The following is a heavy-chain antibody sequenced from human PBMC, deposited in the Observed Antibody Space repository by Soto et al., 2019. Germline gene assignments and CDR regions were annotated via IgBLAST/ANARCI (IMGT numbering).Heavy chain of an antibody. V-gene: IGHV3-48*02. CDR3: ARDRAVGATTGYFDY. CDR1: GFTFSSYN. CDR2: ISSSSGTI. D-gene: IGHD1-26*01. Sequence: VQLVESGGALVQPGGSLRLSCAASGFTFSSYNMNWVRQAPGKGLEWVSYISSSSGTIYYADSVKGRFTISRDNAKNSLYLQMNSLRDEDTAVYYCARDRAVGATTGYFDYWGQGTLVTVSS. J-gene: IGHJ4*02.